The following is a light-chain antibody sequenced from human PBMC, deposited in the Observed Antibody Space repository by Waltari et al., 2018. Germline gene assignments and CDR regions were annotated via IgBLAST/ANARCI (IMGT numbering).Light chain of an antibody. CDR1: QSVNRY. J-gene: IGKJ4*01. Sequence: EIVLTQSPATLSLSPGERATLSCRASQSVNRYLAWYQQKPGQAPRLLIYDASNRATDIPARFSGSGSGTDFTLTISSLEPEDFAVYYCQQRSSWLTFGGGTKVEIK. V-gene: IGKV3-11*01. CDR3: QQRSSWLT. CDR2: DAS.